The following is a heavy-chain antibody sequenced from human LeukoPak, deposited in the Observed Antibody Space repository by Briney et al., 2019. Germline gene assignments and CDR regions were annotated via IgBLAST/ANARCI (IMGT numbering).Heavy chain of an antibody. J-gene: IGHJ3*01. CDR3: ATDGNFCGSTDAFDL. CDR2: IGNTSRYT. Sequence: PGGSLRLSCAASGFTFSTYNMNWVRQAPGKGLEWVSSIGNTSRYTYYADSVEGRVTISRDNAKNSLLLQMHSLRADDTAVYYCATDGNFCGSTDAFDLWGQGTMVSLSS. V-gene: IGHV3-21*01. D-gene: IGHD1-26*01. CDR1: GFTFSTYN.